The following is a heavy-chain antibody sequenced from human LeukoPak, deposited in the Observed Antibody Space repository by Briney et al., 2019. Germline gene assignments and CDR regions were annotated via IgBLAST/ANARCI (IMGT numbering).Heavy chain of an antibody. J-gene: IGHJ2*01. Sequence: SQTLSLTCAISGDGVSSNSAAWNWIRQSPSRGLEWLGRTYYRSKWYSDYAVSVKGRVIINSDTSKNQVSLQLNSVTPEDTAVYYCTRAGGYSSGWNGWNLDLWGRGTRVIVSS. D-gene: IGHD6-19*01. CDR2: TYYRSKWYS. CDR3: TRAGGYSSGWNGWNLDL. V-gene: IGHV6-1*01. CDR1: GDGVSSNSAA.